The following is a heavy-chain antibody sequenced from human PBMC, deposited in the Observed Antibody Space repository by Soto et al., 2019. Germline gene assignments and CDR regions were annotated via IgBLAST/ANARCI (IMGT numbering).Heavy chain of an antibody. J-gene: IGHJ4*02. V-gene: IGHV1-2*02. CDR1: GYTFNIYF. CDR2: INTHSGGT. D-gene: IGHD2-8*01. Sequence: QVQLVQSGPEVKKPGASVTVSCTGSGYTFNIYFIHWIRQAPGRGLEWMGWINTHSGGTNLAEKFRGRVTMTRHTSINAAYLQLSRLKSAGPAGYFCARGSDPHWTTLYAHWGQGSLVTVSS. CDR3: ARGSDPHWTTLYAH.